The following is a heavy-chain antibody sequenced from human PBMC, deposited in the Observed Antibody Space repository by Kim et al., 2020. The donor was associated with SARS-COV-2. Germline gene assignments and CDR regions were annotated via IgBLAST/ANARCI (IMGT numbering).Heavy chain of an antibody. V-gene: IGHV4-39*01. D-gene: IGHD3-22*01. CDR1: GGSISSSSYY. Sequence: SETLSLTCTVSGGSISSSSYYWGWIRQPPGKGLEWIGSIYYSGSTYYNPSLESRVSISVDTSKNQFSLKLSSVTAADTAVYYCARHPIITMIVVVIRGAFDIWGQGTMVTVSS. J-gene: IGHJ3*02. CDR3: ARHPIITMIVVVIRGAFDI. CDR2: IYYSGST.